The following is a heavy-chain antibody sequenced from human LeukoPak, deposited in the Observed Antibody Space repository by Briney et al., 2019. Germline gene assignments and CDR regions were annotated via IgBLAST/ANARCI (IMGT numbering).Heavy chain of an antibody. J-gene: IGHJ4*02. V-gene: IGHV1-18*01. Sequence: ASVKVSCKASGYTFTSYGISWVRQAPGQGLERMGWISAYNGNTNYAQKLQGRVTMTTDTSTSTAYMELRSLRSDDTAVYYCARNGGTYYDFWSGYYTDSGPDLYFDYWGQGTLVTVSS. D-gene: IGHD3-3*01. CDR3: ARNGGTYYDFWSGYYTDSGPDLYFDY. CDR1: GYTFTSYG. CDR2: ISAYNGNT.